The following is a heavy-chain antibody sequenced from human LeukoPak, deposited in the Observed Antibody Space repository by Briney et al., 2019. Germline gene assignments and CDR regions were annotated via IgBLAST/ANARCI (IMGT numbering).Heavy chain of an antibody. D-gene: IGHD6-13*01. CDR3: AREGSSWYLASNY. Sequence: GASVKVSCKASGYTFTGYYMHWVRQAPGQGLEWMGWINPNSGGTNYAQKFQGRVTMTRDTSISTAYMELSRLRSDDTAVYYCAREGSSWYLASNYWGQGTLVTVSS. J-gene: IGHJ4*02. V-gene: IGHV1-2*02. CDR1: GYTFTGYY. CDR2: INPNSGGT.